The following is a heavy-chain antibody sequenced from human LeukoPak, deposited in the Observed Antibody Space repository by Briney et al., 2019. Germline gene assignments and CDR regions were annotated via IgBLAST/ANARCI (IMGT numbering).Heavy chain of an antibody. V-gene: IGHV3-21*01. Sequence: PGGSLRLSCAASGFTFSSYSMNWVRQAPGKGLEWVSSISSSSSYIYYADSVKGRFTISRDNAKNSLYLQMNSPRAEDTAVYYCARGAAAGTVYWGQGTLVTVSS. D-gene: IGHD6-13*01. J-gene: IGHJ4*02. CDR1: GFTFSSYS. CDR3: ARGAAAGTVY. CDR2: ISSSSSYI.